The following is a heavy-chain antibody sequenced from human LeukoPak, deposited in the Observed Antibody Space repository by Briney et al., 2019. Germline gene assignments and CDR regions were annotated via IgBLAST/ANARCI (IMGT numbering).Heavy chain of an antibody. CDR1: GGSFSGYY. D-gene: IGHD4-17*01. V-gene: IGHV4-34*01. CDR3: ARGSTDYGDPNFDY. J-gene: IGHJ4*02. CDR2: TNHSGST. Sequence: SETLSLTCAVYGGSFSGYYWSWIRQPPGKGLEWIGETNHSGSTNYNPSLKSRVTISVDTSKNQFSLKLSSVTAADTAVYYCARGSTDYGDPNFDYWGQGTLATVSS.